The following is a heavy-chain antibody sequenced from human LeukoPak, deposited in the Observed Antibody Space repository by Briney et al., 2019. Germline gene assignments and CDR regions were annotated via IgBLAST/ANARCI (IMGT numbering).Heavy chain of an antibody. J-gene: IGHJ4*02. CDR1: GFTFSSYW. V-gene: IGHV3-7*01. CDR2: IKEDGSEK. CDR3: ARSLAAAGPFFDY. D-gene: IGHD6-13*01. Sequence: GGSLRLSCAASGFTFSSYWLSWVRQAPGKGLEWVASIKEDGSEKHYVDSVKGRFTISRDNAQNSLYLQMNSLRAEDTAVYYCARSLAAAGPFFDYWGQGTLVTVSS.